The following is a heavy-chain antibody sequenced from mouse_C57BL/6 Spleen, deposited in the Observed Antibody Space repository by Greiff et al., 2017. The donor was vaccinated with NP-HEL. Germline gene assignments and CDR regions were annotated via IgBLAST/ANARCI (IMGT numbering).Heavy chain of an antibody. CDR1: GYTFTGYG. D-gene: IGHD1-1*01. CDR2: IYPRSGNT. J-gene: IGHJ1*03. Sequence: QVQLQQSGAELARPGASVKLSCKASGYTFTGYGISWVKQRTGQGLEWIGEIYPRSGNTYYNEKFKGKATLTADKSSSTAYMELRSLTSEDSAVYIGASGHYYGSSRWYFDVWGTGTTVTVSS. V-gene: IGHV1-81*01. CDR3: ASGHYYGSSRWYFDV.